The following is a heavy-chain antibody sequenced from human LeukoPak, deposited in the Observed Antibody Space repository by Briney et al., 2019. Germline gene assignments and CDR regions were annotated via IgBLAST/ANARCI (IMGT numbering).Heavy chain of an antibody. D-gene: IGHD1-26*01. CDR2: ISGSGGST. CDR3: AKEGGGSYRYYFDY. CDR1: GFTFRSYA. J-gene: IGHJ4*02. V-gene: IGHV3-23*01. Sequence: TGGSLRLSCAASGFTFRSYAMSWVRQAPGKGLEWVSAISGSGGSTYYADSVKGRFTISRDNSKNTLYLQMNSLRAEDTAVYYCAKEGGGSYRYYFDYWGQGTLVTVSS.